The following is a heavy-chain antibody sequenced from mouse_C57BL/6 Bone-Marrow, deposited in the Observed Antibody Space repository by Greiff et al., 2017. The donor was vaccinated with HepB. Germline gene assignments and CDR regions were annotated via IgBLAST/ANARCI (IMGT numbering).Heavy chain of an antibody. Sequence: QVQLKQPGAELVMPGASVKLSCKASGYTFTSYWMHWVKQRPGQGLEWIGEIDPSDSYTNYNQKFKGKSTLTVDKSSSTAYMQLSSLTSEDSAVYYCARRGQLRFPFDYWGQGTTLTVSS. D-gene: IGHD3-2*02. CDR3: ARRGQLRFPFDY. CDR2: IDPSDSYT. J-gene: IGHJ2*01. CDR1: GYTFTSYW. V-gene: IGHV1-69*01.